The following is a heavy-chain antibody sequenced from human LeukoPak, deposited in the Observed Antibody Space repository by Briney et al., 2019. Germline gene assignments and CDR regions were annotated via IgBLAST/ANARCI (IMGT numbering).Heavy chain of an antibody. Sequence: SQTLSLTCTVSGGSISSGDYYWSWIRQPPGKGLEWIGYIYYSGSTYYNPSLKSRITISVDTSKNEFSLKLTSVTAADTAVYYCASANYYGFNYFDYWGQGALVTVSS. CDR3: ASANYYGFNYFDY. CDR2: IYYSGST. D-gene: IGHD3-10*01. V-gene: IGHV4-30-4*01. CDR1: GGSISSGDYY. J-gene: IGHJ4*02.